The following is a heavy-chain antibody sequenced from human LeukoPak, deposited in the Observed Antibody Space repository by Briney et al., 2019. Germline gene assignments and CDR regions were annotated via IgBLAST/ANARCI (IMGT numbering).Heavy chain of an antibody. D-gene: IGHD3-22*01. CDR2: INRDGSQK. Sequence: PGGSLRLSCAASGFTFTNYWMTWVRQAPGKGLEWVANINRDGSQKHYVDSVWGRFTISRDNAKSSLYLQLNSLRAEDTAVYYCARDVTYYDSSYYYDAFDLCGQGTMVTVSS. V-gene: IGHV3-7*01. J-gene: IGHJ3*01. CDR3: ARDVTYYDSSYYYDAFDL. CDR1: GFTFTNYW.